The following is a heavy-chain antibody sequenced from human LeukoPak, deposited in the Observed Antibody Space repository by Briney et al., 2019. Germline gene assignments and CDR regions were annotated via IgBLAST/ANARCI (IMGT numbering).Heavy chain of an antibody. CDR1: GGTFSSYA. Sequence: ASVKVSCKASGGTFSSYAISWVRQAPGQGLEWMGGIIPIFGTANYAQKFQGRVTITADKSTSTAYMELSSLRSEDTAVYYCARGRGYGDSLVSYYYYMDVWGKGTTVTVSS. J-gene: IGHJ6*03. CDR2: IIPIFGTA. V-gene: IGHV1-69*06. D-gene: IGHD4-17*01. CDR3: ARGRGYGDSLVSYYYYMDV.